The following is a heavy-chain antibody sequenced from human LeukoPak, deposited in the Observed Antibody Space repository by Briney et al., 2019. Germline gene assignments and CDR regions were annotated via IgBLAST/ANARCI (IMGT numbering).Heavy chain of an antibody. CDR3: AMSTGSSGWYYFDY. J-gene: IGHJ4*02. CDR1: GYTLTELS. Sequence: ASVKVSCKVSGYTLTELSVHWVRQAPGKGLEWMGGFDPEDGETIYAQKFQGRVTMTEDTSTDTAYMELSSLRSEDTAVYYCAMSTGSSGWYYFDYWGQGTLVTVSS. V-gene: IGHV1-24*01. CDR2: FDPEDGET. D-gene: IGHD6-19*01.